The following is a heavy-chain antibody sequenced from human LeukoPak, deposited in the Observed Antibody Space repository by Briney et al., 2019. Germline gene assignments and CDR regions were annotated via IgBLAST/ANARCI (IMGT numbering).Heavy chain of an antibody. J-gene: IGHJ3*02. Sequence: ASVKVSCKASGYTFTSYDINWVRQATGQGLEWMGWMNPNSGNTGYAQKFQGRVTITRNTSISTAYMELSSLRSEDTAVYYCARGETPRMTGDAFDIWGQGTMVTVSS. CDR2: MNPNSGNT. CDR1: GYTFTSYD. D-gene: IGHD2-15*01. CDR3: ARGETPRMTGDAFDI. V-gene: IGHV1-8*03.